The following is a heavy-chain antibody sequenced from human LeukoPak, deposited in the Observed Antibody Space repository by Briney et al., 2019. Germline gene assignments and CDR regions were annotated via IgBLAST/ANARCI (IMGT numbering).Heavy chain of an antibody. D-gene: IGHD3-22*01. CDR3: ARSWYDSSGYYFLDY. V-gene: IGHV1-2*02. J-gene: IGHJ4*02. CDR2: INPNSGGT. CDR1: GYTFTGYY. Sequence: ASVTVSCKASGYTFTGYYMHWVRQAPGQGLEWMGWINPNSGGTNYAQKFQGRVTMTRDTSISTAYMELSRLRSDDTAVYYCARSWYDSSGYYFLDYWGQGTLVTVSS.